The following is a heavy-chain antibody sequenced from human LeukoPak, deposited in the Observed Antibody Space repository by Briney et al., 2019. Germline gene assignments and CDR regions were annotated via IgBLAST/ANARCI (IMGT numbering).Heavy chain of an antibody. Sequence: ASVKVSCRASGYTFTAHYIHWVRQAPGQGLEWMAWIDPNSGGTNYAQKLLGSVTMTGDTSINTAFMELNRLRSDDTAIYYCARGRGTTMVRGVITNYFDLWGRGSLVTVSS. CDR2: IDPNSGGT. V-gene: IGHV1-2*02. J-gene: IGHJ2*01. CDR1: GYTFTAHY. D-gene: IGHD3-10*01. CDR3: ARGRGTTMVRGVITNYFDL.